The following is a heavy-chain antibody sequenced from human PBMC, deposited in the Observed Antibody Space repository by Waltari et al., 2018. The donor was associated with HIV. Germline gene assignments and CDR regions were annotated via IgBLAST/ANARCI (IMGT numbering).Heavy chain of an antibody. CDR2: ISFDGSNK. Sequence: QVQLVESGGGVVQPGRSLRLSCAASGFTFRNSGMHGVRQAPGKGLEWVAVISFDGSNKDYADSVRGRFTISRDNSKKKVFLQMNSLRLDDSALYYCATGQQVWETWSQLDYWGQGTLVIVSS. D-gene: IGHD1-1*01. CDR3: ATGQQVWETWSQLDY. J-gene: IGHJ4*02. CDR1: GFTFRNSG. V-gene: IGHV3-30*03.